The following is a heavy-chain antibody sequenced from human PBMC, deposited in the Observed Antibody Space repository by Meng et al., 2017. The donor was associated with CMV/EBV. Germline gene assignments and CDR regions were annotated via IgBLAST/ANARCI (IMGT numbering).Heavy chain of an antibody. D-gene: IGHD3-16*01. CDR3: AKNPSQSTWGYFDY. CDR2: ISGSGGST. Sequence: SGFPFSSYAMSWVRQAPGKGLAWVSAISGSGGSTYYADSVKGRFTISRDNSKNTLYLQMNSLRAEDTAVYYCAKNPSQSTWGYFDYWGQGTLVTVSS. V-gene: IGHV3-23*01. J-gene: IGHJ4*02. CDR1: GFPFSSYA.